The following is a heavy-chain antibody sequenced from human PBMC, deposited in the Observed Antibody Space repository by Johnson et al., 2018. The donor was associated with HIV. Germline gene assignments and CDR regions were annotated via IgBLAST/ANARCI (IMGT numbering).Heavy chain of an antibody. J-gene: IGHJ3*02. CDR2: ISYDGSNK. Sequence: QVQLVESGGGVAQPGRSLRLSCAASGFTFSNCGMHWVRQAPGKGLEWVAVISYDGSNKYYADSVKGRFTISRDNSKNTLYLQMNSLRAEDTAVYYCARDPGFDTAPNDAFDIWGQGTMVTVSS. D-gene: IGHD3-9*01. V-gene: IGHV3-30*19. CDR1: GFTFSNCG. CDR3: ARDPGFDTAPNDAFDI.